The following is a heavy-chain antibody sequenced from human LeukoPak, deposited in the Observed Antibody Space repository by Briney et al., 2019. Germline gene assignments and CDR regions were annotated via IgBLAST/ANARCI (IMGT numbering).Heavy chain of an antibody. D-gene: IGHD3-3*01. CDR3: ARGPLNPLRFLEWVSCYFDY. V-gene: IGHV4-34*01. CDR2: INHSGST. J-gene: IGHJ4*02. CDR1: GGSFSGYY. Sequence: KTSETLSLTCAVYGGSFSGYYWSWIRQPPGKGLEWIGEINHSGSTNYNPSLKSRVTISVDTSKNQFSLKLSSATAADTAVYYCARGPLNPLRFLEWVSCYFDYWGQGTLVTVSS.